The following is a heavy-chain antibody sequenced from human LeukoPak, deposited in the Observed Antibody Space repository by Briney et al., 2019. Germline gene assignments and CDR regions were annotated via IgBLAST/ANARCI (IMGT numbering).Heavy chain of an antibody. CDR3: ARMNGDCFDY. Sequence: QSGGSLRLSCAASGFTFSSYEMNWVRQAPGKGLEWVSYISSSGSTIYYADSVKGRFTISRDNAKNSLYLQMNSLRAEDTAVYYCARMNGDCFDYWGQGTLVTVSS. D-gene: IGHD4-17*01. CDR2: ISSSGSTI. V-gene: IGHV3-48*03. CDR1: GFTFSSYE. J-gene: IGHJ4*02.